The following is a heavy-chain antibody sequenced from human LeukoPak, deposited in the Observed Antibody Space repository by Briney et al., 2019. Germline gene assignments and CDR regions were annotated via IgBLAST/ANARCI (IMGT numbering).Heavy chain of an antibody. D-gene: IGHD5-18*01. CDR1: GFTFDDYA. Sequence: GGSLRLSCAASGFTFDDYAMHWVRQAPGKGLEWVSGISWNSGSMDYGDSVKGRFSISRDNARNILYLQMNSLRPEDTALYYCAKDIFSPDLAHSYGYDWGQGTLVSVSS. CDR2: ISWNSGSM. CDR3: AKDIFSPDLAHSYGYD. V-gene: IGHV3-9*01. J-gene: IGHJ4*02.